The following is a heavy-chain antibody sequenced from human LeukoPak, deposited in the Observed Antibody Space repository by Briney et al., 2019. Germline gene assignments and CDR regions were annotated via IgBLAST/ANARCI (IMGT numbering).Heavy chain of an antibody. CDR3: ARWGLSYGRFDY. CDR2: MYYSGST. D-gene: IGHD1-26*01. Sequence: SETLSLTCTVSGGSISSGGYYWGWIRQPPGKGLEWIGNMYYSGSTYYNPSLKSRVTISVDTSKKQFSLKLSSVTGADTAVYYCARWGLSYGRFDYWGQGTLVTVSS. V-gene: IGHV4-39*01. J-gene: IGHJ4*02. CDR1: GGSISSGGYY.